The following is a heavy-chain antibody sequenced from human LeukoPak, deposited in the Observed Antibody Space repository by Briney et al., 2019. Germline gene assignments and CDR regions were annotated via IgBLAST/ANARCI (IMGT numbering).Heavy chain of an antibody. V-gene: IGHV1-46*01. J-gene: IGHJ1*01. CDR1: GYTFTSYY. Sequence: ASVKVSCKASGYTFTSYYIHWVRQAPGQGLEWMGIINPSGGSTSYAQKFQGRVTMTRDTSTSTVYMELSSLRSEDTAVYYCARDSYSSGWSSAEYFQHWGQGTLVTVSS. D-gene: IGHD6-19*01. CDR2: INPSGGST. CDR3: ARDSYSSGWSSAEYFQH.